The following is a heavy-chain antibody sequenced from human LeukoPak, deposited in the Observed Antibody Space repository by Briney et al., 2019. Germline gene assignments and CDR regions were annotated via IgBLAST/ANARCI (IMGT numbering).Heavy chain of an antibody. CDR1: GFSFRNSW. CDR3: ARKSVYGDYYFDY. J-gene: IGHJ4*02. D-gene: IGHD5/OR15-5a*01. CDR2: IYSGGST. V-gene: IGHV3-66*01. Sequence: GGSLRLSCATSGFSFRNSWMSWVRQAPGKGLEWVSVIYSGGSTYYADSVKGRFTISRDNSKNTLYLQMNSLGAEDTAVYYCARKSVYGDYYFDYWGQGTLVTVSS.